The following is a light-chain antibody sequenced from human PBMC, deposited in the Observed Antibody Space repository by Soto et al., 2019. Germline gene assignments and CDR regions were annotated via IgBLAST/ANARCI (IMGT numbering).Light chain of an antibody. J-gene: IGKJ1*01. CDR3: QQYNNWPWT. V-gene: IGKV3-15*01. CDR1: QTVRNN. CDR2: GAS. Sequence: EFVLTQSPGALSLSPGERATLSCSSSQTVRNNYLAWYQQKPGQPPRLLIYGASTRATGIPARFSGSGSGTEFTLTISSLQSVDFAVYSCQQYNNWPWTFGQGTKVDIK.